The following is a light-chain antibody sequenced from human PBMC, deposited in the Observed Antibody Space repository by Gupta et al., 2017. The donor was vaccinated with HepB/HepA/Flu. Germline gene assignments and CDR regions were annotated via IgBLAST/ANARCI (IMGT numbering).Light chain of an antibody. CDR2: AAS. J-gene: IGKJ1*01. V-gene: IGKV1-39*01. CDR1: QSISSY. CDR3: QQRYSTPWT. Sequence: DIQMTQSPSSLSASVGDRVTITCRASQSISSYLNWYQQKPGKAPKLLIYAASSVQSGVPSRFSGSGSGTDSTLTISSLQPEDFATYSCQQRYSTPWTFGQGTKVEIK.